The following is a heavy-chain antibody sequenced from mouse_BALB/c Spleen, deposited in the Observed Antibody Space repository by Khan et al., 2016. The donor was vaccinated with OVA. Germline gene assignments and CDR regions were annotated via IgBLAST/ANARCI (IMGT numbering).Heavy chain of an antibody. CDR2: IYPGNITS. V-gene: IGHV1S56*01. CDR1: GYTFTTYY. Sequence: QVQLQQPGPELVRPGASVKISCKASGYTFTTYYIHWVRQRPGQGLAWIGWIYPGNITSKVNERFKGKATLTADKSSSTAYIHLSSLTSEDSAVYFCVRDDYFVGDALDYWGQGTSVTVSS. J-gene: IGHJ4*01. CDR3: VRDDYFVGDALDY. D-gene: IGHD2-4*01.